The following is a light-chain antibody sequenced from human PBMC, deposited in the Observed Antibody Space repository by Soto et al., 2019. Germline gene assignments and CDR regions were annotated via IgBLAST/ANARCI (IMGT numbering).Light chain of an antibody. CDR1: SSNIGSNY. J-gene: IGLJ2*01. CDR2: RNN. Sequence: QSVLTQPPSASGTPGQRVTISCSGRSSNIGSNYVYWYQQLPGTAPKLLIYRNNQRPSGVPDRFSGSKSGTSASLAISGLRPEDEADYYCAAWDDSLSGRVFGGGTKLTVL. V-gene: IGLV1-47*01. CDR3: AAWDDSLSGRV.